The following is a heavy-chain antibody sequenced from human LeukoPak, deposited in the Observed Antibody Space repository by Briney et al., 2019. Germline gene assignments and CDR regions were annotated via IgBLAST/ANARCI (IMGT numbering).Heavy chain of an antibody. D-gene: IGHD5-12*01. Sequence: PGRSLRLSCAASGFTFSSYGMHWVRQAPGKGLEWVAVIYSGGSTYYADSVKGRFTISRDNSKNTLYLQMNSLRAEDTAVYYCARALVARAFDIWGQGTMVTVSS. CDR3: ARALVARAFDI. CDR1: GFTFSSYG. J-gene: IGHJ3*02. CDR2: IYSGGST. V-gene: IGHV3-53*01.